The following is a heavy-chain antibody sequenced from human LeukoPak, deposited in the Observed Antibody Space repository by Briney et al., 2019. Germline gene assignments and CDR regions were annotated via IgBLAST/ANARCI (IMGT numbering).Heavy chain of an antibody. CDR1: GFTFDDYA. CDR3: AKDIRAAAGYYYYYGMDV. Sequence: GGSLRLSCAASGFTFDDYAMHWVRQAPGKGLEWVSGISWNSGSIGYADSVKGRFTISRDNAKNSLYLQMNSLRAEDTALYYCAKDIRAAAGYYYYYGMDVWGQGTTVTVSS. V-gene: IGHV3-9*01. J-gene: IGHJ6*02. D-gene: IGHD6-13*01. CDR2: ISWNSGSI.